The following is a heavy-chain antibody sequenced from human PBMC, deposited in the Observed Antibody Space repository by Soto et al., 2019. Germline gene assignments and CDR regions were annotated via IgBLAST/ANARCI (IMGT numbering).Heavy chain of an antibody. CDR1: GYTFTSFC. CDR2: INPSGGSA. Sequence: GASVKVSCKASGYTFTSFCMHWVRQAPGQRLEWMGMINPSGGSARYTQKFQGRVTMTSDTSTSTVYMELRSLRSEDTAVYFCASGGTYSSDSGTYDYFDYWG. CDR3: ASGGTYSSDSGTYDYFDY. J-gene: IGHJ4*01. V-gene: IGHV1-46*03. D-gene: IGHD3-10*01.